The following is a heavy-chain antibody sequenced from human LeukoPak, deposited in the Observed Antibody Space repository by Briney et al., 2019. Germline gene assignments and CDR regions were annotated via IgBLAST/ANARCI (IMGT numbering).Heavy chain of an antibody. V-gene: IGHV1-8*03. D-gene: IGHD3-3*01. J-gene: IGHJ4*02. CDR3: ARGVRSLRFLEWLSLDPGLDC. CDR2: MNPNSGNT. CDR1: GYTFTSYD. Sequence: ASVKVSCKASGYTFTSYDINWVRQATGQGLEWMGWMNPNSGNTGYAQKFQGRVTITRNTSISTAYMELSSLRSEDTAVYYCARGVRSLRFLEWLSLDPGLDCWGQGTLVTVSS.